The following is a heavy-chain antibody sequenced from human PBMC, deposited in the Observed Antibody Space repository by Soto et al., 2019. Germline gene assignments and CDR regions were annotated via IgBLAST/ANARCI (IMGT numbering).Heavy chain of an antibody. Sequence: EVQLVESGGGLVQPGRSLRLSCAASGFTFDDYAMHWVRQAPGKGLEWVSCISWNSGSIGYADSVKGRFTISRDNAKTSLYLQMNSLRAEETALYYCAKDIGGPSGTYFDCWGQGTLVTVSS. V-gene: IGHV3-9*01. J-gene: IGHJ4*02. CDR1: GFTFDDYA. D-gene: IGHD2-15*01. CDR2: ISWNSGSI. CDR3: AKDIGGPSGTYFDC.